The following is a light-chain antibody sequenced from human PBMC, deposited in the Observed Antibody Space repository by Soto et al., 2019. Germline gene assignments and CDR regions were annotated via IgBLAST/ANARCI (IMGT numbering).Light chain of an antibody. J-gene: IGLJ2*01. CDR1: SSDVGGYNY. Sequence: QSALTQPPSASGSPGQSVTISCTGTSSDVGGYNYVSWYQQHPGKAPKLMXXXXXXXXXXXXXXXXGSKSGNTASLTVSGXXXXXXXXYYCSSFAGSNVVFGGGTKVTVL. CDR3: SSFAGSNVV. V-gene: IGLV2-8*01. CDR2: XXX.